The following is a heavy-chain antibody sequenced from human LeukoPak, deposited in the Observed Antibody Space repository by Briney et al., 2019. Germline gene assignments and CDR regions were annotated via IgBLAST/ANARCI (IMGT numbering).Heavy chain of an antibody. V-gene: IGHV5-51*01. J-gene: IGHJ4*02. CDR1: GYSFTSYW. D-gene: IGHD2-15*01. CDR3: ARRYCSGGSCYHDDY. Sequence: GESLKISCKGSGYSFTSYWIGWVRQMPGKGLEWMGIIYPGDSDTRYSPSFQGQVTISADKSISTAYLQWSSLKAWDTAMYYCARRYCSGGSCYHDDYWGQGTLVTVSS. CDR2: IYPGDSDT.